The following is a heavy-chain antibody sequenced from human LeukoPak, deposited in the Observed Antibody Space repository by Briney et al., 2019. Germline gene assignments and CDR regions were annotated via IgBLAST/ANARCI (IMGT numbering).Heavy chain of an antibody. CDR2: ISGSGGST. Sequence: PGGSLRLSCAAYGFTFRSYAMSWVRQATGKGLEWVSAISGSGGSTYYADSVKGRFTISRDNSKNTLYLQMNSLRAEDTAVYYCAKHLGSETYYAYFDYWGQGTLVTVSS. D-gene: IGHD3-10*01. J-gene: IGHJ4*02. V-gene: IGHV3-23*01. CDR3: AKHLGSETYYAYFDY. CDR1: GFTFRSYA.